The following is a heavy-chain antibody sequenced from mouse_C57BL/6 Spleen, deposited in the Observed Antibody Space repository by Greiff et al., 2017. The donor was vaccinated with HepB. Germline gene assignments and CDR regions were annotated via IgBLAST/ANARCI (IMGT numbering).Heavy chain of an antibody. V-gene: IGHV1-26*01. CDR3: ATRYYGNYDAMDY. Sequence: EVQLQQSGPELVKPGASVKISCKASGYTFTDYYMNWVKQSHGKSLEWIGDINPNNGGTSYNQKFKGKATLTGDKSSSTAYMELRSLTSEDSAFYYCATRYYGNYDAMDYWGQGTSVTVSS. CDR1: GYTFTDYY. J-gene: IGHJ4*01. D-gene: IGHD2-1*01. CDR2: INPNNGGT.